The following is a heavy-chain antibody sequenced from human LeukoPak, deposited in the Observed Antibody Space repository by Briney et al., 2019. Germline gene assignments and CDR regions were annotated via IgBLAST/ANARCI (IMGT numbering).Heavy chain of an antibody. V-gene: IGHV1-69*06. D-gene: IGHD3-16*02. J-gene: IGHJ4*02. CDR3: ARDSMMITFGGVIVNTHYFDY. CDR1: GGTFSSYA. Sequence: GSSVKVSCKASGGTFSSYAISWVRQAPGQGLEWMGGIIPIFGTANYAQKFQGRVTITADKSTNTAYMELSSLRSEDTAVYYCARDSMMITFGGVIVNTHYFDYWGQGTLVTVSS. CDR2: IIPIFGTA.